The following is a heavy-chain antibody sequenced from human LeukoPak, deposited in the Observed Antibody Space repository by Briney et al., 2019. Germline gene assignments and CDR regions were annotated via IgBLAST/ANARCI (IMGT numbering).Heavy chain of an antibody. V-gene: IGHV3-23*01. D-gene: IGHD2-2*01. J-gene: IGHJ4*02. CDR2: ISGSGGST. CDR3: APNIVVVPAAL. CDR1: GFTFGDYA. Sequence: GGSLRLSCTAFGFTFGDYAMSWVRQAPGKGLEWVSAISGSGGSTYYADSVKGRFTISRDNSKNTLYLQMNSLRAEDTAVYYCAPNIVVVPAALWGQGTLVTVSS.